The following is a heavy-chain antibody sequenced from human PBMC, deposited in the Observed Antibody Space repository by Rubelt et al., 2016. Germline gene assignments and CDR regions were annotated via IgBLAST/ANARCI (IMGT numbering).Heavy chain of an antibody. CDR3: ARSKDTAMVTDADWYFDL. CDR1: GYTFTSYA. CDR2: INDGNGNP. Sequence: QVQLVQSGAEVKKPGASVKVSCKASGYTFTSYAMHWVRQAPGQRLEWMGWINDGNGNPKYSQKFQGRVTITRDTSASTAYMELSSLRSEDTAVYYCARSKDTAMVTDADWYFDLWGRGTLVTVSS. D-gene: IGHD5-18*01. J-gene: IGHJ2*01. V-gene: IGHV1-3*01.